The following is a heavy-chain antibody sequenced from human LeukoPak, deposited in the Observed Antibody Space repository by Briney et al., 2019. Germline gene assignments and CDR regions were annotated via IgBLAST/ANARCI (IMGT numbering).Heavy chain of an antibody. Sequence: GRSLRLSCAASGFTFSSYAMHWVRQAPGKGLEWVAVISYGGSNKYYADSVKGRLTISRDNSKNTLYLQMNSLRAEDTAVYYCARDRRTLHGAADYWGQGTLVTVSS. CDR3: ARDRRTLHGAADY. CDR1: GFTFSSYA. J-gene: IGHJ4*02. V-gene: IGHV3-30*04. D-gene: IGHD4-11*01. CDR2: ISYGGSNK.